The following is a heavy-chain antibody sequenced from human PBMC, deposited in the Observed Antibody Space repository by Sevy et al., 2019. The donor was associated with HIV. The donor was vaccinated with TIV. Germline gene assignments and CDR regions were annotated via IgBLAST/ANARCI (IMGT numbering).Heavy chain of an antibody. CDR1: GFTFSSYW. CDR2: INSDGSST. J-gene: IGHJ4*02. CDR3: ARGYCSGGSCYSLTIIFDY. V-gene: IGHV3-74*01. Sequence: GGSLRLSCAASGFTFSSYWMHWVRQAPGTGLVWVSRINSDGSSTSYADSVKGRFTISRDNAKNTLYLQMNSLRAEDTAVYYCARGYCSGGSCYSLTIIFDYWGQGTLVTVSS. D-gene: IGHD2-15*01.